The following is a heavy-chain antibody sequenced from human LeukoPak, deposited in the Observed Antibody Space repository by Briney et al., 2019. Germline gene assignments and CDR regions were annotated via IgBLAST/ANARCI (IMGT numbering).Heavy chain of an antibody. V-gene: IGHV3-7*01. CDR2: IKQDGSEK. Sequence: EGSLRLSCAASGFTFSSYWLSWVRQAPGKGLEWVANIKQDGSEKCYVDSVKGRFTISRDNAKNSLYLQMSSLRAEDTAVYYCARVPAADYYYYFHMDVWGKGTKVTVSS. D-gene: IGHD2-2*01. CDR1: GFTFSSYW. J-gene: IGHJ6*03. CDR3: ARVPAADYYYYFHMDV.